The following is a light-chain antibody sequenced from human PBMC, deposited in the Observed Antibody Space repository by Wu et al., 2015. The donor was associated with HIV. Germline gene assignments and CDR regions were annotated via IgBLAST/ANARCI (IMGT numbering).Light chain of an antibody. J-gene: IGKJ2*03. Sequence: EIVMTQSPATLSVSPGERATLSCRASQSVSSNLAWYQHKPGQAPRLLIYGASTRVSGIPARFTGSGSGTEFTLTINSMQSEDFAVYYCQQRSNWPPSYSFGQGTKLEI. CDR1: QSVSSN. CDR3: QQRSNWPPSYS. V-gene: IGKV3-15*01. CDR2: GAS.